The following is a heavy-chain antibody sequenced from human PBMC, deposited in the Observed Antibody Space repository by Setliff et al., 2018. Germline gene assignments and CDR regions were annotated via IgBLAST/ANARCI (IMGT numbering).Heavy chain of an antibody. Sequence: PGGSLRLSCAASGFHFSDHAMHWVRQAPGKGLEWVAVISYGRGKEYYGDSVKGRFTISRGNFKNTLYLQMSSLRVEDTAVYYCAKDVGRGSGYYYYTDVWGKGTTVTVSS. CDR3: AKDVGRGSGYYYYTDV. V-gene: IGHV3-30*18. CDR2: ISYGRGKE. J-gene: IGHJ6*03. CDR1: GFHFSDHA. D-gene: IGHD2-15*01.